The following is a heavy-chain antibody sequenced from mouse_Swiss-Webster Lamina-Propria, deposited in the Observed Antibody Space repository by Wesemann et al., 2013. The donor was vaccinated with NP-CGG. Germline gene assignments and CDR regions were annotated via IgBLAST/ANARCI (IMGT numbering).Heavy chain of an antibody. J-gene: IGHJ2*01. CDR1: GYTFTDYA. CDR3: ARSMITTDY. Sequence: QVQLQQSGPELVRPGVSVKISCKGSGYTFTDYAMHWVKQSHAKSLEWIGVISTYYGNTNYNQKFKGKATMTVDKSSSTAYMELARLTSEDSAIYYCARSMITTDYWGQGTTLTVSS. D-gene: IGHD2-4*01. CDR2: ISTYYGNT. V-gene: IGHV1-67*01.